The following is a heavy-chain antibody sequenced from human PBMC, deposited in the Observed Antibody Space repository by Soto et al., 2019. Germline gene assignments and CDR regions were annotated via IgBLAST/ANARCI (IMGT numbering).Heavy chain of an antibody. D-gene: IGHD6-19*01. V-gene: IGHV5-10-1*01. CDR2: LDPSGSHT. Sequence: GESLKISCKGSGYSFTSYWISWVRQMPGKGLEWMGKLDPSGSHTNYSPTFQGHVTFSADESTSTAYLQWSSLKASDTAIYYCARLHLDGSGWYLPGNYWGLGTLVTVSS. CDR1: GYSFTSYW. J-gene: IGHJ4*02. CDR3: ARLHLDGSGWYLPGNY.